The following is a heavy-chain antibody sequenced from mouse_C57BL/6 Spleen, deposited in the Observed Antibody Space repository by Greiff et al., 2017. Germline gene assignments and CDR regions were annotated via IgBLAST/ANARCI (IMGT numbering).Heavy chain of an antibody. CDR3: ARGSSGYWFAY. CDR2: IYPGSGST. Sequence: QVQLKQPGAELVKPGASVKMSCKASGYTFTSYWITWVKQRPGQGLEWIGDIYPGSGSTNYNEKFKSKATLTVDPSSSTAYMQLSSLTSEDSAVYYCARGSSGYWFAYWGQGTLVTVSA. V-gene: IGHV1-55*01. CDR1: GYTFTSYW. D-gene: IGHD3-2*02. J-gene: IGHJ3*01.